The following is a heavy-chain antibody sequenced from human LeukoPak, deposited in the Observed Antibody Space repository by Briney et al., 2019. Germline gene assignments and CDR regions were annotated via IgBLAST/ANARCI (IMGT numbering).Heavy chain of an antibody. V-gene: IGHV5-51*01. CDR3: ARQGCSGGSCYPPTYYYGMDV. CDR1: GYRFTTYW. J-gene: IGHJ6*02. Sequence: GESPKISCKGSGYRFTTYWIGWVRQMPGKGLEWMGIIYPVDSATRYSPSFQGQVTISADRSISTAYLKWSSLKASDTAIYYCARQGCSGGSCYPPTYYYGMDVWGHGTTVTVSS. CDR2: IYPVDSAT. D-gene: IGHD2-15*01.